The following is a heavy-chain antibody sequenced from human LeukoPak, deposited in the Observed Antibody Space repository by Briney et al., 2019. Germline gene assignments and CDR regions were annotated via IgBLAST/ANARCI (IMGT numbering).Heavy chain of an antibody. Sequence: SETLSLTCTVSGGSISSYYWSWIRQPPGKGLEWIGYTYYSGSTNYNPSLKSRVTISVDTSKNQFSLKLSSVTAADTAVYYCARVYPYCGGDCYSVGFDPWGQGTLVTVSS. CDR1: GGSISSYY. D-gene: IGHD2-21*02. CDR3: ARVYPYCGGDCYSVGFDP. CDR2: TYYSGST. V-gene: IGHV4-59*01. J-gene: IGHJ5*02.